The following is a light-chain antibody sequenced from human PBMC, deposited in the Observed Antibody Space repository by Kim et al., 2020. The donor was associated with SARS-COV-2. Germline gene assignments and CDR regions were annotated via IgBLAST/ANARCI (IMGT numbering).Light chain of an antibody. Sequence: EIVMTQSPVTLSMSPGERATLSCRASQSVSSNLAWYQQKPGQAPRLLIHGASIRATGIPARFSGSGSGTEFTLTISSLQSEDFAVYYCQQYNNWPRTFGQGTKLEI. CDR2: GAS. CDR1: QSVSSN. J-gene: IGKJ2*01. CDR3: QQYNNWPRT. V-gene: IGKV3-15*01.